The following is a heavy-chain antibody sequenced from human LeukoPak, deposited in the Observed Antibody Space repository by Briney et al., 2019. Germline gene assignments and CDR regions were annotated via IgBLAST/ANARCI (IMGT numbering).Heavy chain of an antibody. D-gene: IGHD3-22*01. CDR2: ISSSSSTI. J-gene: IGHJ4*02. CDR3: ARGAYYYED. CDR1: GFTFSSYW. V-gene: IGHV3-48*01. Sequence: GGSLRLSCAASGFTFSSYWMNWVRQAPGKGLEWVSYISSSSSTIYCADSVKGRFTISRDNAKNSLYLQMNSLRAEDTAVYYCARGAYYYEDWGQGTLVTVSS.